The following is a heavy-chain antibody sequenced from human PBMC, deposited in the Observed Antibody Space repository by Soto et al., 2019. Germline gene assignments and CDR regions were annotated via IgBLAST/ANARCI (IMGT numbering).Heavy chain of an antibody. CDR3: ARDRDYDSSTYYFESGY. CDR1: GGSFSTYA. V-gene: IGHV1-69*13. J-gene: IGHJ4*02. CDR2: IIPRVRSA. Sequence: ASVKVSCKASGGSFSTYAISWVRQAPGQGLEWMGGIIPRVRSADYAQKFQGRATITADESTSTAYMELSSLTSEDTAVYYCARDRDYDSSTYYFESGYCGQRPRVPVSS. D-gene: IGHD3-22*01.